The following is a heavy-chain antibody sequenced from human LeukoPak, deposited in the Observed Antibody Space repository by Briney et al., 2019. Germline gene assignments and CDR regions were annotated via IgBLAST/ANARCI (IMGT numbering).Heavy chain of an antibody. CDR3: ARSRKRHFDY. J-gene: IGHJ4*02. Sequence: SETLSLTCTVSGGSISSSSYYWGWIRQPPGKGLEWIGSIHYSGSTYYNPSLKSRVTISVDTSKNQFSLKLSSVTAADTAVYYCARSRKRHFDYWGQGTLVAVSS. CDR2: IHYSGST. CDR1: GGSISSSSYY. V-gene: IGHV4-39*07. D-gene: IGHD6-6*01.